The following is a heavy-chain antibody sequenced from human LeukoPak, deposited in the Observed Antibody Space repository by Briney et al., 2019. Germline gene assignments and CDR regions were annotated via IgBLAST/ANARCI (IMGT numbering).Heavy chain of an antibody. J-gene: IGHJ5*02. V-gene: IGHV5-51*01. CDR3: ARRGYCSSTSCLMFDP. CDR2: IYPGDSDT. D-gene: IGHD2-2*01. Sequence: GESLQISCQGSGYIFTSYWIGWVRQLPGKGLEWMGIIYPGDSDTRYSPSFQGQVTISADKSISTAYLQWSSLKASDTAMYYCARRGYCSSTSCLMFDPWGQGTLVTVSS. CDR1: GYIFTSYW.